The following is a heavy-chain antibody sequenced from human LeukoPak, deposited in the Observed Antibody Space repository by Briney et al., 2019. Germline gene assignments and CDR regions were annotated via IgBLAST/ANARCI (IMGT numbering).Heavy chain of an antibody. CDR2: IKQDGSEK. V-gene: IGHV3-7*01. Sequence: GGSLRLSCAASGFTFSSYWMSWVRQAPGKGLEWVANIKQDGSEKYYVDSVKGRFTISRDNAKNSLYLQMNSLRAEDTAVYYCAREGPIQLWSGSYFDYWGQGTLVTVSS. D-gene: IGHD5-18*01. J-gene: IGHJ4*02. CDR3: AREGPIQLWSGSYFDY. CDR1: GFTFSSYW.